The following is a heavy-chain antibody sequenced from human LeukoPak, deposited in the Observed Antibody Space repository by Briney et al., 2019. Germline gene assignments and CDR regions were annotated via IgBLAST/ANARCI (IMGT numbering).Heavy chain of an antibody. CDR2: IHPGDSDT. J-gene: IGHJ4*02. V-gene: IGHV5-51*01. CDR3: ARQALGYCSGGNCYSDY. D-gene: IGHD2-15*01. Sequence: GESLKISCKGSGYSFTSYWIGWVRQMPGKGLEWMGIIHPGDSDTRYSPSFQGQVTISADKSISTAYVQWSGLRASDTAMYYCARQALGYCSGGNCYSDYWGQGTLVSVSS. CDR1: GYSFTSYW.